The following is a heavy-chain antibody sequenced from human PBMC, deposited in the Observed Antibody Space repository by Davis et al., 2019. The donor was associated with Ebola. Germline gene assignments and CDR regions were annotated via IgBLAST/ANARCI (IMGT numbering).Heavy chain of an antibody. CDR2: IYPGDSDT. Sequence: GESLKISCKGSGYSFTSYWIGWVRQMPGKGLERMGIIYPGDSDTRYSPSFQGQVTISADKSISTAYLQWSSLKASDTAMYYCARRAYCSSTSCYGNWFDPWGQGTLVTVSS. CDR3: ARRAYCSSTSCYGNWFDP. J-gene: IGHJ5*02. CDR1: GYSFTSYW. D-gene: IGHD2-2*01. V-gene: IGHV5-51*01.